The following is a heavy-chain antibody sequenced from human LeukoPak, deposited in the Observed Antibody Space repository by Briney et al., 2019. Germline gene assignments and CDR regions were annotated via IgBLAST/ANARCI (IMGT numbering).Heavy chain of an antibody. D-gene: IGHD2-21*01. V-gene: IGHV3-23*01. Sequence: GGSLRLSCAASGFTFGSYAMSWVRQAPGKGLEWVSAISDSGGSTYYADSVKGRFIISRDNSKNTLYLQMNSLRAEDTAVYYCAKAGDLEFNLYYFDYWGQGTLVTVSS. CDR1: GFTFGSYA. CDR2: ISDSGGST. CDR3: AKAGDLEFNLYYFDY. J-gene: IGHJ4*02.